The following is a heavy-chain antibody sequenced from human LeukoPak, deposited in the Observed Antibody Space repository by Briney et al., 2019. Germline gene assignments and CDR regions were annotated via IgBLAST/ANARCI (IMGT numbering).Heavy chain of an antibody. J-gene: IGHJ4*02. CDR2: IYYSGST. D-gene: IGHD1-26*01. CDR3: AILRGATADY. Sequence: SETLSLTCTVSGGSISSSSYYWGWIRQPPGKGLEWIGSIYYSGSTYYNPSLKSRVTMSVDTSKNQFSLNLSSVTAADTAVYYCAILRGATADYWGQGTLVTVSS. V-gene: IGHV4-39*01. CDR1: GGSISSSSYY.